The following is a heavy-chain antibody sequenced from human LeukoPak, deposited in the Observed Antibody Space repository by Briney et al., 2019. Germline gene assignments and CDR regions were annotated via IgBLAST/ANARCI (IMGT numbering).Heavy chain of an antibody. V-gene: IGHV4-59*01. CDR3: ARGEYSYGGHNWLDP. D-gene: IGHD5-18*01. Sequence: PSETLSLTCTVSGGSISSYYWSWIRQPPGKGLEWIGYIYYSGSTNYNPSLKSRVTISVDTSKNQFSLKVSSVTAADTAVYYCARGEYSYGGHNWLDPWGQGTLVTVSS. J-gene: IGHJ5*02. CDR1: GGSISSYY. CDR2: IYYSGST.